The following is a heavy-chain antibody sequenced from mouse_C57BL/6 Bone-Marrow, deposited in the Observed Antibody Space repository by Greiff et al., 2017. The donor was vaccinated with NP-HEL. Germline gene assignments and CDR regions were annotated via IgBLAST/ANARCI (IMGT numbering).Heavy chain of an antibody. J-gene: IGHJ2*01. V-gene: IGHV1-64*01. CDR2: IHPNSGST. CDR1: GYTFTSYW. D-gene: IGHD1-1*01. Sequence: QVQLQQPGAELVKPGASVKLSCKASGYTFTSYWMHWVKQRPGQGLEWIGMIHPNSGSTNYNEKFKSKATLTEDKSSSTAYMQLSSLTSEDSAVYYCASWGSYGSSYPYYFDYWGQGTTLTVSS. CDR3: ASWGSYGSSYPYYFDY.